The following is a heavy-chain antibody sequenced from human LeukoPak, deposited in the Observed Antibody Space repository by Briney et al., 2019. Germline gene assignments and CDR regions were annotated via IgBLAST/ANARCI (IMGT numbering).Heavy chain of an antibody. V-gene: IGHV3-33*01. CDR1: GFTFSTYG. D-gene: IGHD5-24*01. J-gene: IGHJ1*01. CDR2: TSYDGNKK. Sequence: GRSLRLSCAASGFTFSTYGMHWVRQAPGKGLEWVAVTSYDGNKKYYADSVKGRLTISRDNSKNTLYLQMNSLRAEDTAVYYCARDDGYFQHWGQGTLVTVSS. CDR3: ARDDGYFQH.